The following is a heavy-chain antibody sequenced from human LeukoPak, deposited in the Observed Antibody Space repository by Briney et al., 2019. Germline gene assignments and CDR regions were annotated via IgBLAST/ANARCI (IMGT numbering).Heavy chain of an antibody. J-gene: IGHJ4*02. CDR2: IIPIFGTA. CDR1: GGTFSSYA. D-gene: IGHD4-17*01. V-gene: IGHV1-69*13. Sequence: GASVKVSCKASGGTFSSYAISWVRQAPGQGLEWMGGIIPIFGTANYAQKFQGRVTITADESTSTAYMELRSLRSDDTAVYYCARDLTVTHTTLNIDYWGQGTLVTVSS. CDR3: ARDLTVTHTTLNIDY.